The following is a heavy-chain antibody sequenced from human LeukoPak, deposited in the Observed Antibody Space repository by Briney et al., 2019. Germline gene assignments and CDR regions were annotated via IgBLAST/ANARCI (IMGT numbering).Heavy chain of an antibody. CDR1: GGSISSYY. CDR2: IYTSGST. V-gene: IGHV4-4*07. D-gene: IGHD3-10*01. CDR3: ARGNGGSGSYYYDY. J-gene: IGHJ4*02. Sequence: PSETLSLTCTVSGGSISSYYWSWIRQPAGKGLEWIGRIYTSGSTNYNPSLKSRVTMSVDTSKNQLSLKLSSVTAADTAVYYCARGNGGSGSYYYDYWGQGTLVTVSS.